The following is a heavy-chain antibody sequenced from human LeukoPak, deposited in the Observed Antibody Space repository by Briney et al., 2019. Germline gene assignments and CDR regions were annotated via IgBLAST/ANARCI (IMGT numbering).Heavy chain of an antibody. V-gene: IGHV1-69*05. Sequence: ASVKVSCKASGGTFSSYAISWVRQAPGQGLEWMGGIIPIFGTANYAQKFQGRVTITTDESTSTAYMELSSLRSEDTAVYYCARGGDTAMVSYYYYYYMDVWGKGTTVTVSS. CDR1: GGTFSSYA. CDR2: IIPIFGTA. D-gene: IGHD5-18*01. J-gene: IGHJ6*03. CDR3: ARGGDTAMVSYYYYYYMDV.